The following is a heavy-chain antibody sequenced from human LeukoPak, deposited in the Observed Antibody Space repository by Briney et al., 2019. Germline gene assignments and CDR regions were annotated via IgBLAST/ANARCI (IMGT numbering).Heavy chain of an antibody. J-gene: IGHJ4*02. CDR2: IYYSGST. CDR1: GGSISSGDYY. D-gene: IGHD3-22*01. V-gene: IGHV4-30-4*08. Sequence: PSQTLSLTCTVSGGSISSGDYYRSWIRQPPGTGLEWIGYIYYSGSTYYNPSLKSRVTISVDTSKNQFSLKLSSVTAADTAVYYCARTYYYDSSGYIHFDYWGQGTLVTVSS. CDR3: ARTYYYDSSGYIHFDY.